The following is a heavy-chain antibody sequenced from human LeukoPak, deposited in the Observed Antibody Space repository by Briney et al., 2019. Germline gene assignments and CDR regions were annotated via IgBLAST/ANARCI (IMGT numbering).Heavy chain of an antibody. J-gene: IGHJ6*03. Sequence: GGSLRLSCAASGFTVSSNYMSWVRQAPGKGLEWVSVIYSGGSTYYADSVKGRFTISRDNSKNTLYLQVNSLRAEDTAVYYCARVGRDYSYYYMDVWGKGTTVTVSS. V-gene: IGHV3-53*01. CDR1: GFTVSSNY. CDR3: ARVGRDYSYYYMDV. CDR2: IYSGGST.